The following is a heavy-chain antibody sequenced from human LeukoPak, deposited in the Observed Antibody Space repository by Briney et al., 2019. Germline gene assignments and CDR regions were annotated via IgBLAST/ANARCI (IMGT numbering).Heavy chain of an antibody. J-gene: IGHJ5*02. CDR3: ARAAAGGWFDP. CDR1: GGSISSSSYY. CDR2: IYYSGST. V-gene: IGHV4-39*01. D-gene: IGHD2-15*01. Sequence: PSETLSLTCTVSGGSISSSSYYWGWVRQPPGKGLEWIGSIYYSGSTYYNPSLKRRVTISVDTSKNQFSLKLSSVTAADTAVYYCARAAAGGWFDPWGQGTLVTVSS.